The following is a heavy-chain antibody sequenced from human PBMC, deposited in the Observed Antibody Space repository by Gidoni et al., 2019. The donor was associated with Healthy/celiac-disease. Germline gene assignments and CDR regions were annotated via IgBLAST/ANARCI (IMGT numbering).Heavy chain of an antibody. CDR3: AREGYCSGGSCYSEFHYDAFDI. D-gene: IGHD2-15*01. CDR2: IWYDESNK. J-gene: IGHJ3*02. CDR1: GFTFSSYG. Sequence: QVQLVESGGGVVQPGRSLRLSCAASGFTFSSYGMHWVRQARGKGLEWVAVIWYDESNKYYADSVKGRFTISRDNSENTLYLQMNSLRAEDTAVYYCAREGYCSGGSCYSEFHYDAFDIWGQGTMVTVSS. V-gene: IGHV3-33*01.